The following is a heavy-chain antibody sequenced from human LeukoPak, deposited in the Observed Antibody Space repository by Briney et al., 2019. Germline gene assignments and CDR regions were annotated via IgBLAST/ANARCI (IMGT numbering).Heavy chain of an antibody. CDR2: IYHSGST. V-gene: IGHV4-59*12. CDR1: GGSISNYY. CDR3: ARLRTPYYYDSSGYFDY. Sequence: SETLSLTCSVSGGSISNYYWSWIRQPPGKGLEWIGYIYHSGSTYYNPSLKSRVTISVDRSKNQFSLKLSSVTAADTAVYYCARLRTPYYYDSSGYFDYWGQGTLVTVSS. D-gene: IGHD3-22*01. J-gene: IGHJ4*02.